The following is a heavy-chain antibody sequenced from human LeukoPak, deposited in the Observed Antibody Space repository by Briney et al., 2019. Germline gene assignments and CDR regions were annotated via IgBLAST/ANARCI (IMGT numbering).Heavy chain of an antibody. D-gene: IGHD2-21*02. CDR1: GFPFNNFA. J-gene: IGHJ4*02. CDR3: AKDMSGGDCPDY. V-gene: IGHV3-23*01. Sequence: GGSLRLSCAASGFPFNNFAMSWVRQAPGKGLEWVSAINRDSGSTYYADSVRGRFTISRDNSKNTLYLQMNSLRAEDTAVYYCAKDMSGGDCPDYWGQGTLVTVSS. CDR2: INRDSGST.